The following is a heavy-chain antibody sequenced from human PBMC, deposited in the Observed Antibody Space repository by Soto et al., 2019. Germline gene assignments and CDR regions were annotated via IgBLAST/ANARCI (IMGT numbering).Heavy chain of an antibody. D-gene: IGHD2-2*01. Sequence: GGSLRLSCAASGFTSSSYGMHWVRQAPGKGLEWVAVISYDGSNKYYADSVKGRFAISRDNSKNTLYLQMNSLRAEDTALYYCAKAVGYCSSSSCRDYYYYYGMDVWGQGTTVTVSS. CDR3: AKAVGYCSSSSCRDYYYYYGMDV. CDR1: GFTSSSYG. V-gene: IGHV3-30*18. CDR2: ISYDGSNK. J-gene: IGHJ6*02.